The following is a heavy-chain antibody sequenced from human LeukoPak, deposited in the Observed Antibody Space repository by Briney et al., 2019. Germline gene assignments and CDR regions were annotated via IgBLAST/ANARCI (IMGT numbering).Heavy chain of an antibody. J-gene: IGHJ6*01. CDR1: GYTFLDYY. Sequence: GASVTVTCKATGYTFLDYYIHWVRQAPGQGLEWMGWINPNSGGTNYAQKFQGRVTMTTDTSISTAYMEVRRLRSDDTAVYYCARVRSGQQLDKYYSYALDVWGQGTTVTVSS. V-gene: IGHV1-2*02. D-gene: IGHD6-13*01. CDR2: INPNSGGT. CDR3: ARVRSGQQLDKYYSYALDV.